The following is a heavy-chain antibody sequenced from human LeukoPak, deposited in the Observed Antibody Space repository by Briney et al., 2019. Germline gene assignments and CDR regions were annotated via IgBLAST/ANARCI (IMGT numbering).Heavy chain of an antibody. Sequence: ASVKVSCKASGYTFTGYYMHWVRQAPGQGLEWMGWINPNSGGTNYAQKFQGRVTMTRDTSISTAYMELSRLRSDDTAVYYCARTYSGSYYDPWYYYYGMDVWGQGTTVTVSS. CDR3: ARTYSGSYYDPWYYYYGMDV. D-gene: IGHD1-26*01. V-gene: IGHV1-2*02. CDR2: INPNSGGT. CDR1: GYTFTGYY. J-gene: IGHJ6*02.